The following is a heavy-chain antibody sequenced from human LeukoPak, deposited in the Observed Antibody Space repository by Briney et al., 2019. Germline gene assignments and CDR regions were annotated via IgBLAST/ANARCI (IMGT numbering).Heavy chain of an antibody. V-gene: IGHV1-69*13. D-gene: IGHD2-2*01. CDR2: IIPIFGTA. CDR1: GGTFSSYA. J-gene: IGHJ5*02. CDR3: GRGRCSSTSCPGDNWFAP. Sequence: EASVKVSXKASGGTFSSYAISWVRQAPGQGLEWMGGIIPIFGTANYAQKFHGRVTITADESTSTAYMELSSLRSEGPALSYCGRGRCSSTSCPGDNWFAPWAQETRFTASS.